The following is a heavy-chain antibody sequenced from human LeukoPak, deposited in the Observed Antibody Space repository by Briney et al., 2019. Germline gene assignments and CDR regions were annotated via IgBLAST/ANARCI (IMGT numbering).Heavy chain of an antibody. Sequence: GGSLRLFCASSGLIFNKVFAMGVRQAPGKGPEWVGRIKSNNDGGTTDYASPVEGRFIISRDDSKNTIYLQMNRLIIDDTAIYYCTPVMVEDRGFWGQGTLVTVSS. CDR3: TPVMVEDRGF. D-gene: IGHD2-21*01. CDR1: GLIFNKVF. CDR2: IKSNNDGGTT. J-gene: IGHJ4*02. V-gene: IGHV3-15*01.